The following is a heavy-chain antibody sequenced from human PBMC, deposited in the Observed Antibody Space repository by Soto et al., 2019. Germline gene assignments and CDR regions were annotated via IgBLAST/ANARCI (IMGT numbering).Heavy chain of an antibody. CDR3: ARRVGVAYFDY. Sequence: QLQLQESGPGLVKPSETLSLTCTVSGGSISSSSYYWGWIRQPPGKGLEWIESIYYSGSTYYNPSLKSRVTISVDTSKNQFSLKLSSVTAADTAVYYCARRVGVAYFDYWGQGTLVTVSS. CDR2: IYYSGST. V-gene: IGHV4-39*01. D-gene: IGHD3-16*01. CDR1: GGSISSSSYY. J-gene: IGHJ4*02.